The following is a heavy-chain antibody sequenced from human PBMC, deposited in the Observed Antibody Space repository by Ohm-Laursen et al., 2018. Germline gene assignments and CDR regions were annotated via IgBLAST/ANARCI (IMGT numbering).Heavy chain of an antibody. CDR3: ARRRGYCSGGSCSSYWYFDL. D-gene: IGHD2-15*01. V-gene: IGHV4-38-2*01. CDR1: GYSISSGYF. J-gene: IGHJ2*01. Sequence: SQTLSLTCAVSGYSISSGYFWGWIRQPPGKGLEWIGTIYHSGSTYYNPSLKSRATISIDTSKNQFSLKLSSVTAADTAVYYCARRRGYCSGGSCSSYWYFDLWGRGTLVTVSS. CDR2: IYHSGST.